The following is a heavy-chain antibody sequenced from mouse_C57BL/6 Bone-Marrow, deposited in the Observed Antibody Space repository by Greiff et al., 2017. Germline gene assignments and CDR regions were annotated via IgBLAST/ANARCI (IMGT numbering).Heavy chain of an antibody. CDR2: IYPRCGNT. V-gene: IGHV1-81*01. Sequence: QVQLQQSGAELARPGASVKLSCKASGYTFTSYGISWVKQRTGQGLEWIGEIYPRCGNTYYNEKFKGKATLTADKSSSTAYMELRSLTSEDSAVYFCARGDGNYPGYWGQGTTLTVSS. J-gene: IGHJ2*01. CDR1: GYTFTSYG. CDR3: ARGDGNYPGY. D-gene: IGHD2-1*01.